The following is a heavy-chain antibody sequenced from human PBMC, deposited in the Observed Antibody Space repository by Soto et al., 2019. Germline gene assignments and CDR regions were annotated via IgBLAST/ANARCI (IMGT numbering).Heavy chain of an antibody. J-gene: IGHJ4*01. CDR3: ARLPKGSVVTG. D-gene: IGHD2-21*02. CDR1: GFSFRDHS. CDR2: ISSSSENI. V-gene: IGHV3-48*02. Sequence: GGSLRLSCVGSGFSFRDHSMSWVRQPPGKGLQWISYISSSSENIYYADSVKGRFTVSRDNAKNTLFLQMNSLRDDDSAIYYCARLPKGSVVTGWGQGSLVTVSS.